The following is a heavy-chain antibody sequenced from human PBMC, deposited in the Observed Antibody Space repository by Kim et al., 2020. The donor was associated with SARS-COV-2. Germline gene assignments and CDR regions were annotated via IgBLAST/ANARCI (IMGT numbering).Heavy chain of an antibody. V-gene: IGHV1-3*01. D-gene: IGHD6-19*01. CDR1: GYTFSDYS. CDR3: ARVRWLVDF. CDR2: INAGNVNT. J-gene: IGHJ4*02. Sequence: ASVKVSCKASGYTFSDYSIHWVRQAPGQRLEYMGWINAGNVNTGYSQNFQGRVTITMDTFATTTYMEVSSLRSEDTAVYYCARVRWLVDFWGQVTLVTVS.